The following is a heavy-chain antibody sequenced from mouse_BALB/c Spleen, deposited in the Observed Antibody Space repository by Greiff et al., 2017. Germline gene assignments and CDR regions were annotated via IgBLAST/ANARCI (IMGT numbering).Heavy chain of an antibody. CDR1: GFTFSNYW. Sequence: EVQLQESGGGLVQPGGSMKLSCVASGFTFSNYWMNWVRQSPEKGLEWVAEIRLKSNNYATHYAESVKGRFTISRDDSKSSVYLQMNNLRAEDTGIYYCTRQSSHYSMDYWGQGTSVTVSS. D-gene: IGHD1-1*01. J-gene: IGHJ4*01. CDR3: TRQSSHYSMDY. CDR2: IRLKSNNYAT. V-gene: IGHV6-6*02.